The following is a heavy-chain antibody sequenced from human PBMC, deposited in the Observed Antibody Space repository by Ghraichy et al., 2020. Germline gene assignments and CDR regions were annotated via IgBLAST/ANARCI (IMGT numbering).Heavy chain of an antibody. D-gene: IGHD6-19*01. J-gene: IGHJ4*02. CDR1: GGSMRNYY. CDR2: IHHIGST. CDR3: ARAYQSGCFDY. Sequence: SETLSLTCIVSGGSMRNYYWSWIRQPPGKGLEWIGYIHHIGSTTYNPSLKSRVTMSVDTSKNRFSLNLRSVTAADTAVYYCARAYQSGCFDYWGQGNLVIISS. V-gene: IGHV4-59*01.